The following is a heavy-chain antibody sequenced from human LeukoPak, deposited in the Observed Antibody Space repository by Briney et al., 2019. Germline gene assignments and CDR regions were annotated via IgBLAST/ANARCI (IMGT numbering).Heavy chain of an antibody. Sequence: PGRSLRLSCAASGFTFSNAWMSWVRQAPGKGLEWVGRIKSKTDGGTTDYAAPVKGRFTISRDDSKNTLYLQMNSLKTEDTAVYYCTTDVLTEANIPVSAWGQGTLVTVSS. CDR3: TTDVLTEANIPVSA. D-gene: IGHD2/OR15-2a*01. V-gene: IGHV3-15*01. CDR1: GFTFSNAW. J-gene: IGHJ5*02. CDR2: IKSKTDGGTT.